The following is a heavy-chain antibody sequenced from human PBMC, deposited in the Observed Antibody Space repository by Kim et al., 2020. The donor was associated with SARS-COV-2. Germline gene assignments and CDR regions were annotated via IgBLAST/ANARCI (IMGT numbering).Heavy chain of an antibody. CDR1: GGSISSSSYY. V-gene: IGHV4-39*01. J-gene: IGHJ6*02. CDR3: ARRAIFGVVIPYYYYGMDV. D-gene: IGHD3-3*01. Sequence: SETLSLTCTVSGGSISSSSYYWGWIRQPPGKGLEWIGSIYYSGSTYYNPSLKSRVTISVDTSKNQFSLKLSSVTAADTAVHYCARRAIFGVVIPYYYYGMDVWGQGTTVTVSS. CDR2: IYYSGST.